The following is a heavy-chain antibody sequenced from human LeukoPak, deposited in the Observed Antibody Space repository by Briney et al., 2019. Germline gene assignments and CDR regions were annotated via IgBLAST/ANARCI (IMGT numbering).Heavy chain of an antibody. CDR2: ISGSDGTT. D-gene: IGHD3-10*01. J-gene: IGHJ4*02. Sequence: PGGSLRLSCAASGFTFSSYAMSWVRQAPGQGLEWVSSISGSDGTTYYADSVKGRFTISRDNSKNTLSLQMNSLRAEDTAIYYCAKYYYGSGSFSFDHWGQGTLVTVSP. V-gene: IGHV3-23*01. CDR1: GFTFSSYA. CDR3: AKYYYGSGSFSFDH.